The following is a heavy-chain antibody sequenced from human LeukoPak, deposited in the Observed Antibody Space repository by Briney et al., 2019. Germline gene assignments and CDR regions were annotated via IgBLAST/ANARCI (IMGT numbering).Heavy chain of an antibody. CDR1: GGSITSSGYS. J-gene: IGHJ5*02. CDR2: VYHSGNT. D-gene: IGHD1-14*01. Sequence: PSETLSLTCTVSGGSITSSGYSWSWVRQPPGKGLEYTGYVYHSGNTYYNPSLKSRVTMSVDRSKNQFSLKLSSVTAADTAVYYCARVSTGTGTYWFDPWGQGTLVTVSS. V-gene: IGHV4-30-2*01. CDR3: ARVSTGTGTYWFDP.